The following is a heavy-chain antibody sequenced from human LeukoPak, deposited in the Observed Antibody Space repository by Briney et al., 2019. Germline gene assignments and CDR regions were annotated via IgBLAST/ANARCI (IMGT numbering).Heavy chain of an antibody. V-gene: IGHV4-34*01. CDR1: GGTFRGYY. CDR2: IDHSGST. Sequence: SETLSLTCAVTGGTFRGYYWSWIRQPPGKGLAWIGEIDHSGSTNYNPSLESRLTLSVDTSKSQVSLNLNSVTAADTAVYYCARGLRFHVGSGNWFHLWGQGTLVTVSS. D-gene: IGHD3-10*01. CDR3: ARGLRFHVGSGNWFHL. J-gene: IGHJ5*02.